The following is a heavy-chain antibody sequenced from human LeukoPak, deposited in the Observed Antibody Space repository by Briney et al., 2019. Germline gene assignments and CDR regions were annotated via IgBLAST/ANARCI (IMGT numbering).Heavy chain of an antibody. D-gene: IGHD6-19*01. V-gene: IGHV3-30*04. CDR2: ISDDGRGT. CDR1: GFTFSRYP. CDR3: AKEDHSSGRAGTFDI. Sequence: RGSLRLSCEASGFTFSRYPMHWVRQAPGKGLEWVAGISDDGRGTYYADSVKGRFTISRDNSKNSLYLQLNSLRPEDTAMYYCAKEDHSSGRAGTFDIWGQGTMVTVSS. J-gene: IGHJ3*02.